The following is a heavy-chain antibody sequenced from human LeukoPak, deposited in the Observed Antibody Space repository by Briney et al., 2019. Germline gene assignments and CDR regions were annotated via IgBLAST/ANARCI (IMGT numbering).Heavy chain of an antibody. CDR3: AEAVLYYYGMDV. V-gene: IGHV3-23*01. J-gene: IGHJ6*02. Sequence: PGGSLRLSCAASGFTFSSYAMSWVRQAPGKGLEWVSAISGSGGSTYYAGSVKGRFTISRDNSKNTLYLQMNSLRAEDTAVYYCAEAVLYYYGMDVWGQGTTVTVSS. CDR2: ISGSGGST. CDR1: GFTFSSYA.